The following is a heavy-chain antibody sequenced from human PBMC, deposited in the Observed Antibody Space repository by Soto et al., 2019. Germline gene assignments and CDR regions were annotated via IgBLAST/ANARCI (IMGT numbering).Heavy chain of an antibody. D-gene: IGHD5-12*01. CDR2: TRNKANSYTT. Sequence: GGSLRLSCAASGFTFSDHYMDWVRQAPGKGLEWVGRTRNKANSYTTEYAASVKGRFTISRDDSKNSLYLQMNSLKTEDTAVYYCARGVGGYDSGPSGYYYYYYMDVWGKGTTVTVSS. J-gene: IGHJ6*03. CDR3: ARGVGGYDSGPSGYYYYYYMDV. CDR1: GFTFSDHY. V-gene: IGHV3-72*01.